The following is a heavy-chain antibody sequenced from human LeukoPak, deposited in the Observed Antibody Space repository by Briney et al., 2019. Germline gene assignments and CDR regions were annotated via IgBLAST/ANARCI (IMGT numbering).Heavy chain of an antibody. CDR1: GFTFNNYS. CDR2: ISSSSSTI. Sequence: GGSLRLSCAASGFTFNNYSMSWVRQAPGKGLEWVSYISSSSSTISYTNSVRGRFTISRDNAKNSLFLQMNSLRAEDTAVYYCVRDWSWGFDYWGQGTLVTVSS. CDR3: VRDWSWGFDY. V-gene: IGHV3-48*01. D-gene: IGHD3-16*01. J-gene: IGHJ4*02.